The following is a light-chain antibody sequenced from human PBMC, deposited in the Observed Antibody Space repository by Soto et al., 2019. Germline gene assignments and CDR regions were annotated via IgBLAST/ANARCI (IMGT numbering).Light chain of an antibody. CDR3: HQHGSVPYT. CDR2: GTS. J-gene: IGKJ2*01. V-gene: IGKV3-20*01. CDR1: QTISSAY. Sequence: DIVLTQSPGTLSLSPGERATLSCRASQTISSAYFAWYNQKPGQPPRLLIYGTSSRATGIPDRFSGSGSGTDFTLTISRVEPEDFAVYYCHQHGSVPYTFGQGTRLEI.